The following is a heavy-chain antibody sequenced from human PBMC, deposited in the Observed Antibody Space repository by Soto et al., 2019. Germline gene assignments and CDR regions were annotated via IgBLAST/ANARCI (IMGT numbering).Heavy chain of an antibody. CDR3: ARGWYDYIWGSYRYPKLANWFDP. V-gene: IGHV4-34*01. CDR1: GGSFSGYY. Sequence: QVQLQQWGAGLLKPSETLSLTCAVYGGSFSGYYWSWIRQPPGKGLEWIGEINHSGSTNYNPSLKSRVTISVDTSKNQFSLKLSSVTAADTAVYYCARGWYDYIWGSYRYPKLANWFDPWGQGTLVTVSS. D-gene: IGHD3-16*02. J-gene: IGHJ5*02. CDR2: INHSGST.